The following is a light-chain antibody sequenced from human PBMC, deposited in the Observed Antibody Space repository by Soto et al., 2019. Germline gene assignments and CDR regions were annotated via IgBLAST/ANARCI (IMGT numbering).Light chain of an antibody. CDR3: QRYNSYSEA. Sequence: DIQMTQPPSTLSGSVGDRVTITCRASQTISSWLAWYQQKPGKAPKLLIYKASTLKSGVPSRFSGSGSGTEFTLTISSLQPDDFATYYCQRYNSYSEAFGQGTKVDIK. CDR1: QTISSW. CDR2: KAS. J-gene: IGKJ1*01. V-gene: IGKV1-5*03.